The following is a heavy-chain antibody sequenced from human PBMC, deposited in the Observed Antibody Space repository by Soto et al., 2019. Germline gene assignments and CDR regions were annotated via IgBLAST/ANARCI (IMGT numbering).Heavy chain of an antibody. Sequence: QLQLQESGSGLVKPSQTLSLTCAVSGGSISSGDYSWSWIRQPPGKGPEWIGYMYHSGSTYYNPSLKRRVTISLDRSKNQFSLKLSSVTAADTAVYYCARGGDGDYNYWGQGTLVTVSS. V-gene: IGHV4-30-2*01. D-gene: IGHD4-17*01. CDR1: GGSISSGDYS. J-gene: IGHJ4*02. CDR2: MYHSGST. CDR3: ARGGDGDYNY.